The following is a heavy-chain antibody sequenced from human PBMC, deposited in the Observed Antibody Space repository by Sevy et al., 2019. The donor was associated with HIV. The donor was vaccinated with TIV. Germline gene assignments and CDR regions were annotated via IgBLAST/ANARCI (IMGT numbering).Heavy chain of an antibody. J-gene: IGHJ3*02. V-gene: IGHV4-30-4*01. CDR1: GGSVSSGDYN. Sequence: SETLSLTCTVSGGSVSSGDYNWNWIRQPPGKGLEWVGYISFNGITYFNPSLQSRLAMSLDTSNIQFSRMRRSVTAAYTAVYFCARDAPLGGYIDYDDAFEIWGQGTMVTVSS. CDR2: ISFNGIT. CDR3: ARDAPLGGYIDYDDAFEI. D-gene: IGHD5-12*01.